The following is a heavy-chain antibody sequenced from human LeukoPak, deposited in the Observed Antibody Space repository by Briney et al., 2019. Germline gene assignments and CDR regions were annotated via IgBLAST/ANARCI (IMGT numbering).Heavy chain of an antibody. CDR1: GYTFTDYY. V-gene: IGHV1-18*04. Sequence: ASVKVSCKASGYTFTDYYMHWVRQAPGQGLEWMGWISAYNGNTNYAQKLQGRVTMTTDTSTSTAYMELRSLRSDDTAVYYCARDTWGGRSSSLFDYWGQGTLVTVSS. D-gene: IGHD6-13*01. CDR2: ISAYNGNT. CDR3: ARDTWGGRSSSLFDY. J-gene: IGHJ4*02.